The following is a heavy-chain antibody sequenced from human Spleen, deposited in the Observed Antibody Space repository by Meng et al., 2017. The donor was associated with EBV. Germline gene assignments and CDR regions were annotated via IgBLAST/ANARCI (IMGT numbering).Heavy chain of an antibody. Sequence: VRVVEAGVEVDKLGSAGKGSSTASGGAFRYSAISWVRQAPGQGLEWMGGLIPDFGTPDYAPNYQDRVTITADESTSTAYMELNSLTTEDTAIYYCARESGRGYTPDFWGQGTLVTVSS. J-gene: IGHJ4*02. V-gene: IGHV1-69*01. CDR3: ARESGRGYTPDF. CDR2: LIPDFGTP. CDR1: GGAFRYSA. D-gene: IGHD3-10*01.